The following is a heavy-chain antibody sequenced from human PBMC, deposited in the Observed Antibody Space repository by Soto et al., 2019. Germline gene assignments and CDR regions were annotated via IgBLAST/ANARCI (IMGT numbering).Heavy chain of an antibody. CDR1: GFTFSSYA. J-gene: IGHJ5*02. CDR3: AGRTDSGEPS. D-gene: IGHD3-22*01. Sequence: GGSLRLSCAASGFTFSSYAMHWVRQAPGKGLEWVAVISYDGSNKYYADSVKGRFTISRDNSKNTLYLQMNSLRAEDTAVYYCAGRTDSGEPSWGQGTLVTVSS. CDR2: ISYDGSNK. V-gene: IGHV3-30-3*01.